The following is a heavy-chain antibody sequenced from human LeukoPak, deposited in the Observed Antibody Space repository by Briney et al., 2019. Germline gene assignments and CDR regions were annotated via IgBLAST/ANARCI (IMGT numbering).Heavy chain of an antibody. V-gene: IGHV1-69*13. D-gene: IGHD6-13*01. CDR3: ARDRGSSWYYFDY. J-gene: IGHJ4*02. Sequence: ASVKVSCKASGGTFSSYAISWVRQAPGQGLEWMGGIIPIFGTANYAQKFQGRVTITADESTSTAYMELSGLGSEDTAVYYCARDRGSSWYYFDYWGQGTLVTVSS. CDR1: GGTFSSYA. CDR2: IIPIFGTA.